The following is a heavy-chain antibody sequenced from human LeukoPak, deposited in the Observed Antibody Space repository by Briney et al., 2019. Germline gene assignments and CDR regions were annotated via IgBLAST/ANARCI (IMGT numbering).Heavy chain of an antibody. CDR3: ARGSYDSSGYTDY. V-gene: IGHV1-2*02. Sequence: ASVKVSCKASGYTFTGYYMHWVRQAPGQGLGWMGWINPNSGGTNYAQKFQGRVTMTRDTSISTAYMELSRLRSDDTAVYYCARGSYDSSGYTDYWGQGTLVTVSS. D-gene: IGHD3-22*01. CDR1: GYTFTGYY. J-gene: IGHJ4*02. CDR2: INPNSGGT.